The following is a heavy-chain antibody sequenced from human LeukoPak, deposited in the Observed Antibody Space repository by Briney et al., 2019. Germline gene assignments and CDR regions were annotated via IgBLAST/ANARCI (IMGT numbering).Heavy chain of an antibody. J-gene: IGHJ4*02. D-gene: IGHD2-21*02. Sequence: RASVKVSCKASGGTFSSYAISWVRQAPGQGLEWMGGIIPIFGTANYAQKFQSRVTITTDESTSTAYMELSSLRSEDTAVYYCGACGGDCYHWDYWGQGTLVTVSS. V-gene: IGHV1-69*05. CDR2: IIPIFGTA. CDR1: GGTFSSYA. CDR3: GACGGDCYHWDY.